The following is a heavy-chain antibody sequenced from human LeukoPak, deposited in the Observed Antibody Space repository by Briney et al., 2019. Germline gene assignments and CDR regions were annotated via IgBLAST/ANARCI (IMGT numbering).Heavy chain of an antibody. V-gene: IGHV3-33*01. CDR1: GFTFSNYG. CDR2: IWYDGSKK. Sequence: GGSLRLSCAASGFTFSNYGFHRVRQAPAKGLEWVAVIWYDGSKKYYADSVKGRFTISRDNSKNTLYLQMNSLRTEDTAVYYCARDLGSTNYYFDPWGQGTPVIVSS. J-gene: IGHJ4*02. D-gene: IGHD3-10*01. CDR3: ARDLGSTNYYFDP.